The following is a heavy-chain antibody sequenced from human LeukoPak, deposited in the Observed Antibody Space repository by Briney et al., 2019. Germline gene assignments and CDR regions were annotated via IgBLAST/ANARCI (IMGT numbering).Heavy chain of an antibody. D-gene: IGHD2-15*01. V-gene: IGHV4-59*01. CDR1: GGSISSYY. Sequence: SETLSLTCTVSGGSISSYYWSWIRQPPGKGLEWIGYIYYSGSTNYNPSLKSRVTISVDTSKNQFSLKLSSVTAADTAVYYCARVADLSPLLDFDSWGQGTLVTVSS. CDR2: IYYSGST. J-gene: IGHJ4*02. CDR3: ARVADLSPLLDFDS.